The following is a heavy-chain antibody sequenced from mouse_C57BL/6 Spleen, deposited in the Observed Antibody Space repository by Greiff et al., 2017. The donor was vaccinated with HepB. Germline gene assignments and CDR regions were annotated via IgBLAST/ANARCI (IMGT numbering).Heavy chain of an antibody. Sequence: EVQRVESGGGLVKPGGSLKLSCAASGFTFSSYAMFWVRQTPEKRLEWVATISDGGSYTYYPDNVKGRFTISRDNAKNNLYLQMSHLKSEDTAMYYCARDRDYYGSSYDTFAYWGQGTLVTVSA. D-gene: IGHD1-1*01. CDR1: GFTFSSYA. CDR3: ARDRDYYGSSYDTFAY. V-gene: IGHV5-4*01. CDR2: ISDGGSYT. J-gene: IGHJ3*01.